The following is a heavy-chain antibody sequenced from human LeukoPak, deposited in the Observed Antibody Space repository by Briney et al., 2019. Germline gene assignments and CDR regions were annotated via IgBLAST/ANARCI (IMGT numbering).Heavy chain of an antibody. Sequence: SQTLSLTCALSGDSVSSNSAAWYWIRQSPSRGLEWLGRTYYRSRWYSDYAVSVKSRITISPDTSKNQFSLQLNSVTPEDTAVYYCARVGSSWYFDYWGQGTLVTVSS. CDR2: TYYRSRWYS. D-gene: IGHD6-13*01. CDR3: ARVGSSWYFDY. J-gene: IGHJ4*02. CDR1: GDSVSSNSAA. V-gene: IGHV6-1*01.